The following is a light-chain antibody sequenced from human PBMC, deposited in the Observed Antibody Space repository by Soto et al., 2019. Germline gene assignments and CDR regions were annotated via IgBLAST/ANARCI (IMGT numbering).Light chain of an antibody. CDR1: QSISSW. CDR3: QQYNSYSS. J-gene: IGKJ1*01. V-gene: IGKV1-5*01. CDR2: DAS. Sequence: IKVNKSPSSLSANVGDRVTITFRASQSISSWLAWYQQKPGKAPKLLIYDASSLESGVPSRFSGSGSGTEFTLTISSLQPDDFATYYCQQYNSYSSFGQVTKVDIK.